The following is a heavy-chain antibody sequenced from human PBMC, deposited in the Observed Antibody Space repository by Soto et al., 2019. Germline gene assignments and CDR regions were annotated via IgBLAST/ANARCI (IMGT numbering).Heavy chain of an antibody. CDR3: ARGRTAITMVRGVIPAIDY. Sequence: QVQLQQWGAGLLKPSETLSLTCAVYGGSFSGYYWSWIRQPPGKGLEWIGEINHSGSTNYNPSLKSRVTISVDTSKNQFSLKLSSVTAADTAVYYCARGRTAITMVRGVIPAIDYWGQGTLATVSS. CDR1: GGSFSGYY. J-gene: IGHJ4*02. D-gene: IGHD3-10*01. V-gene: IGHV4-34*01. CDR2: INHSGST.